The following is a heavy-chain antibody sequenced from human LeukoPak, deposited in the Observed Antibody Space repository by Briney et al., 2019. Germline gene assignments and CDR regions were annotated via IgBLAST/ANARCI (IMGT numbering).Heavy chain of an antibody. D-gene: IGHD3-10*01. CDR3: ARDKHRRFGEFSGKNWFDP. CDR1: GYTFTGYY. V-gene: IGHV1-2*02. CDR2: INHNSGGT. J-gene: IGHJ5*02. Sequence: ASVKVSCKASGYTFTGYYLHWVRQAPGQGLEWMGWINHNSGGTNYTQKSQGRVTMTRDTSISTSYMELSRLRSDDTAVYYCARDKHRRFGEFSGKNWFDPWGQGTLVTVSS.